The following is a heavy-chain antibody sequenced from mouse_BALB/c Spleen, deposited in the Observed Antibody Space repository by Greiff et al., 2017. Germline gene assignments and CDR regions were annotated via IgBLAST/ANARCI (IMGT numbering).Heavy chain of an antibody. Sequence: EVQLVESGPGLVKPSQSLSLTCTVTGYSITSDYAWNWIRQFPGNKLEWMGYISYSGSTSYNPSLKSRISITRDTSKNQFFLQLNSVTTEDTATYYCARSGGYYAMDYWGQGTSVTVSS. V-gene: IGHV3-2*02. CDR1: GYSITSDYA. CDR2: ISYSGST. D-gene: IGHD3-1*01. CDR3: ARSGGYYAMDY. J-gene: IGHJ4*01.